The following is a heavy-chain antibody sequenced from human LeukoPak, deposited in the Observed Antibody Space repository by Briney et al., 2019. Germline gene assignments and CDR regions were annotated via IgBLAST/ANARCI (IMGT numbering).Heavy chain of an antibody. J-gene: IGHJ4*02. V-gene: IGHV3-30*03. Sequence: PGGSLRLSCAASGFTFSSYGMHWVRQAPGKGLEWVAVISYDGSNKYYADSVKGRFTISRDNSKNTLYLQMNSLRAEDTAVYYCARAWGDGYLDYWGQGTLVTVSS. CDR2: ISYDGSNK. D-gene: IGHD5-24*01. CDR3: ARAWGDGYLDY. CDR1: GFTFSSYG.